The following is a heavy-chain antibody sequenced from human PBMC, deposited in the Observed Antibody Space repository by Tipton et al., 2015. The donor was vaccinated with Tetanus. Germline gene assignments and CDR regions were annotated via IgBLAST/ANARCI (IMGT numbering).Heavy chain of an antibody. CDR2: IGSNGYGGTT. J-gene: IGHJ6*02. CDR3: TRETTVTTYDYYGMDV. Sequence: QLVQSGGGLVQPGRSLRITCTASGFTFGDYAMSWFRQAPGKGLEWVSCIGSNGYGGTTEYAASVKGRFTVSRDDSKSIAYLQMNSLKTEDTAVYYCTRETTVTTYDYYGMDVWGQGTTVTVSS. D-gene: IGHD4-17*01. V-gene: IGHV3-49*03. CDR1: GFTFGDYA.